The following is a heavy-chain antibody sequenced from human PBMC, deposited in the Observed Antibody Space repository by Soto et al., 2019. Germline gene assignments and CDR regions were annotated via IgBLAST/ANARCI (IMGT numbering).Heavy chain of an antibody. Sequence: SETLSLTCTVSGGSISSGGYYWSWIRQHPGKGLEWIGYIYYSGSTYYNPSLKSRVTISVDTSKNQFSLKLNSVTAADTAVYYCATQRLCTGGHCWNWFDPWGQGTLVTVSS. CDR3: ATQRLCTGGHCWNWFDP. CDR2: IYYSGST. J-gene: IGHJ5*02. CDR1: GGSISSGGYY. D-gene: IGHD2-8*02. V-gene: IGHV4-31*03.